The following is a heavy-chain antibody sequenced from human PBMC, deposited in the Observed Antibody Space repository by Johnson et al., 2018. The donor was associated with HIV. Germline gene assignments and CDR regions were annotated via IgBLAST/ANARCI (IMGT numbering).Heavy chain of an antibody. J-gene: IGHJ3*02. CDR2: ISGSGSTI. Sequence: VQLVESGGGVVQPGGSLRLSCAASGFTFRSYAISWVRQAPGKGLEWVSAISGSGSTIYYAHSVKGRFTISRDNAKNSLYLQMNSLRAEDTAVYYCARDITPHKEGDAFDIWGQGTMVTVAS. CDR1: GFTFRSYA. CDR3: ARDITPHKEGDAFDI. D-gene: IGHD1-14*01. V-gene: IGHV3-48*04.